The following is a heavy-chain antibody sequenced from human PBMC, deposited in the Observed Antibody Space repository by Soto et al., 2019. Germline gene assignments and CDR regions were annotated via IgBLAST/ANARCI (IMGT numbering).Heavy chain of an antibody. J-gene: IGHJ6*02. CDR2: ISGSGGST. Sequence: PGGSLRLSCAASGFTFSSYAMSWVRQAPGKGLEWVSAISGSGGSTYYADSVKGRFTISRDNSKNTLYLQMNSLRAEDTAVYYCAKDGKRASAMVASYYYGMDVWGQGTTVTVSS. CDR1: GFTFSSYA. V-gene: IGHV3-23*01. D-gene: IGHD5-18*01. CDR3: AKDGKRASAMVASYYYGMDV.